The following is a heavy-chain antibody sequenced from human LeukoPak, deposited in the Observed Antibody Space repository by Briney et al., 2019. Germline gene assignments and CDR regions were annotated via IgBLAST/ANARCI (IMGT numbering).Heavy chain of an antibody. J-gene: IGHJ5*02. Sequence: GGSLRLSCAASGFTFSSYAMSWFRQAPGKGLEWVAAISNGKTYYADSVRGRFAISRDDSTNTVYLHMNSLRDEDTALYHCVREAGYCAPVCVKTNWFDPWGQGTLVTVSS. CDR2: ISNGKT. CDR3: VREAGYCAPVCVKTNWFDP. CDR1: GFTFSSYA. D-gene: IGHD2-15*01. V-gene: IGHV3-23*01.